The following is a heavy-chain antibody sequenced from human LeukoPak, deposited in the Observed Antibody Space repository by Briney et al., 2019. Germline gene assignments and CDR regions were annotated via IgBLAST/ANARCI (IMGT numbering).Heavy chain of an antibody. CDR2: IWYDGSNK. D-gene: IGHD6-13*01. Sequence: GGSLRLSCAASGFTFSSYGMHWVRQAPGKGLVWVAVIWYDGSNKYYADSVKGRFTISRDNSKNTLYLQMNSLRAEDTAVYYCARDSGPFRVSSSWKDWFDPWGQGTLVTVSS. CDR3: ARDSGPFRVSSSWKDWFDP. V-gene: IGHV3-33*01. CDR1: GFTFSSYG. J-gene: IGHJ5*02.